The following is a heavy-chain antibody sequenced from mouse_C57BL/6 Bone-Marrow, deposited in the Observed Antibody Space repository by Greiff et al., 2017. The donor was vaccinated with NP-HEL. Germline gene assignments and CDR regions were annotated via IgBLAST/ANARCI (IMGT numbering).Heavy chain of an antibody. Sequence: EVQRVESGGGLVQSGRSLRLSCATSGFTFSDFYMEWVRQAPGKGLEWIAASRNKANDYTTEYSASVKGRFIVSRDTSQSILYLQMNALRAEDTAIYYCARDFLGTGYWYFDVWGTGTTVTVSS. D-gene: IGHD3-3*01. V-gene: IGHV7-1*01. CDR3: ARDFLGTGYWYFDV. CDR2: SRNKANDYTT. J-gene: IGHJ1*03. CDR1: GFTFSDFY.